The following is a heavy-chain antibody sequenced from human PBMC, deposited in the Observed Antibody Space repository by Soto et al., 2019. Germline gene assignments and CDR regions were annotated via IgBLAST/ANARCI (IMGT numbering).Heavy chain of an antibody. V-gene: IGHV3-48*02. CDR1: GFTFSSYS. CDR2: ISSSSSTI. CDR3: ARDSLRFLEWLGGGFDP. J-gene: IGHJ5*02. Sequence: EVQLVESGGGLVQPGGSLRLSCAASGFTFSSYSMNWVRQARGKGLEWVSYISSSSSTIYYADSVKGRFTISRDNAKNSLYLQMNSLRDEDTAVYYCARDSLRFLEWLGGGFDPWGQGTLVTVSS. D-gene: IGHD3-3*01.